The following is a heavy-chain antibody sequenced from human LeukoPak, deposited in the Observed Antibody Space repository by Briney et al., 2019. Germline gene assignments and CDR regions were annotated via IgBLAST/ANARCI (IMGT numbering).Heavy chain of an antibody. D-gene: IGHD2-15*01. V-gene: IGHV1-2*06. CDR1: GYTFTGYY. CDR2: INPNSGGA. J-gene: IGHJ5*02. CDR3: ARGGRGDIVVVVATTPSYNWLDP. Sequence: ASVKVSCKASGYTFTGYYMHWVRQAPGKGLEWMGRINPNSGGANYAQKFQGRVTMTRDTSISTAYMEVSRLRSDDTAVYYCARGGRGDIVVVVATTPSYNWLDPWGQGTLVTVSS.